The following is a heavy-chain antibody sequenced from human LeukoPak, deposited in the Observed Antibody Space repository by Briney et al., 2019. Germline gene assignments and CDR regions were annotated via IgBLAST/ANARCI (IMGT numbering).Heavy chain of an antibody. CDR3: ASIGRGCS. CDR1: GGSFSGYY. CDR2: INHSGST. D-gene: IGHD5-18*01. V-gene: IGHV4-34*01. J-gene: IGHJ4*02. Sequence: TSETLSLTCAVYGGSFSGYYWSWIRQPPGKGLEWIGEINHSGSTNYNPSLKSRVTISVDTSKNQFSLKLSSVTAADTAVYYCASIGRGCSWGQGTLVTVSS.